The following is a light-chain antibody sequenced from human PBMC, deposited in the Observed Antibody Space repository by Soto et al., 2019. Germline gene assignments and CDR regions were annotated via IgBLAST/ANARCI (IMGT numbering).Light chain of an antibody. CDR2: INN. CDR1: SSNIGSNT. Sequence: QSVLTQPPSASGTPGQRVTISCSGSSSNIGSNTVNWFQHLPGTAPKLLIYINNQRPSGVPDRFSGSKSGTSAYLAISGLQSEDAADYYCAAWDDSLNGYVFGTGTKVTVL. V-gene: IGLV1-44*01. CDR3: AAWDDSLNGYV. J-gene: IGLJ1*01.